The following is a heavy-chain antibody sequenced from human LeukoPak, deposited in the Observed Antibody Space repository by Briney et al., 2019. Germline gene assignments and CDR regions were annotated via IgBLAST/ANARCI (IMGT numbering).Heavy chain of an antibody. CDR2: ISSSSSYI. CDR3: ARELTIIIAAAGTGGDYYYYGMDV. Sequence: GGSLRLSCAASGFTFSSYSMNWVRQAPGKGLEWVSCISSSSSYIYYADSVKGRFTISRDNSKNTLYLQMNSLRAEDTAVYYCARELTIIIAAAGTGGDYYYYGMDVWGQGTTVTVSS. D-gene: IGHD6-13*01. J-gene: IGHJ6*02. V-gene: IGHV3-21*01. CDR1: GFTFSSYS.